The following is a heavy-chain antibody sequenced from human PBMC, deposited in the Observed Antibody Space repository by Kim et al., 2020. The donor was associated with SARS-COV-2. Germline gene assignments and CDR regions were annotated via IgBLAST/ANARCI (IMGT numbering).Heavy chain of an antibody. CDR1: GGSISSGGYY. J-gene: IGHJ3*02. V-gene: IGHV4-31*03. D-gene: IGHD3-10*01. CDR2: IYYSGST. Sequence: SETLSLTCTVSGGSISSGGYYWSWIRQHPGKGLEWIGYIYYSGSTYYNPSLKSRVTISVDTSKNQFSLKLSSVTAADTAVYYCARERSYGSGVVAAFDIWGQGTMVTVSS. CDR3: ARERSYGSGVVAAFDI.